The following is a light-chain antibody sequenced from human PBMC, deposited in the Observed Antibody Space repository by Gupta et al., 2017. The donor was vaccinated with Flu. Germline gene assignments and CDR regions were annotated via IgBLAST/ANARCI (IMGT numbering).Light chain of an antibody. V-gene: IGKV3-20*01. J-gene: IGKJ4*01. CDR2: RAS. CDR3: HQYAKSPLT. CDR1: QDVGSNY. Sequence: EKATLSCRASQDVGSNYLSWDQQRPGQTPRLLIYRASNRATGVPDRFSGSGSGTDFTLTINRLEPEDFAVYYCHQYAKSPLTFGGGTKVEIK.